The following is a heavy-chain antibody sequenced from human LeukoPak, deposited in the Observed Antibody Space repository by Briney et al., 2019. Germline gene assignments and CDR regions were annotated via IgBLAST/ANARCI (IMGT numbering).Heavy chain of an antibody. Sequence: GGSLRLSCAASGFTFTSYEMNWVRQAPGKGLEWVSYISSSGGTIHYADSVKGRFTISRDNAKNSLYLQMNSLRAEDTALYYCAREGRNWSDLDYWGQGTLVTVST. CDR2: ISSSGGTI. D-gene: IGHD1-20*01. CDR3: AREGRNWSDLDY. V-gene: IGHV3-48*03. CDR1: GFTFTSYE. J-gene: IGHJ4*02.